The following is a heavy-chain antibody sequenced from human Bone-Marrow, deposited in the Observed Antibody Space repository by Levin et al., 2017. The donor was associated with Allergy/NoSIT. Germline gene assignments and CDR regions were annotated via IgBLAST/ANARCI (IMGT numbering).Heavy chain of an antibody. D-gene: IGHD6-19*01. CDR2: ISYDGSNQ. Sequence: GGSLRLSCTASGFTFSSYGMHWVRQAPGKGLEWVAIISYDGSNQYYADSVKGRFTISRDNSKNTLYLQMNSLRAEDTAVYYCAKASLKWNKGYSSGWYDAETFFDYWGQGTLVTVSS. CDR1: GFTFSSYG. J-gene: IGHJ4*02. CDR3: AKASLKWNKGYSSGWYDAETFFDY. V-gene: IGHV3-30*18.